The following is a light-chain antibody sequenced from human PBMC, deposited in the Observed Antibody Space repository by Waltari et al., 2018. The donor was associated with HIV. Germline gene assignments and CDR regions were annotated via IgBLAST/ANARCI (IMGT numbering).Light chain of an antibody. CDR3: QQVNSYPRT. Sequence: DILLTQSPSFMSASPGDRLTFACRTNQTISTFLAWSQQRPGKAPKLLIYGASTLHIGALSRCIATGSGTDFLLTITNLQPEDFEIYYCQQVNSYPRTF. CDR1: QTISTF. CDR2: GAS. V-gene: IGKV1-9*01. J-gene: IGKJ5*01.